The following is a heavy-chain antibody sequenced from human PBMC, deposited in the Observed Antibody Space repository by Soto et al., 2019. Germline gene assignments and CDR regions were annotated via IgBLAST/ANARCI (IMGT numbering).Heavy chain of an antibody. CDR3: ARSGPAASADPLDKTYYYYYGMDV. V-gene: IGHV3-30-3*01. J-gene: IGHJ6*02. Sequence: PGGSLRLSCAASGFPFSSYAMHWVRQAPGKGLEWVAVISYDGSNKYYADSVKGRFTISRDNSKNTLYLQMNSLRAEDTAVYYCARSGPAASADPLDKTYYYYYGMDVWGQGTTVTASS. CDR2: ISYDGSNK. D-gene: IGHD2-2*01. CDR1: GFPFSSYA.